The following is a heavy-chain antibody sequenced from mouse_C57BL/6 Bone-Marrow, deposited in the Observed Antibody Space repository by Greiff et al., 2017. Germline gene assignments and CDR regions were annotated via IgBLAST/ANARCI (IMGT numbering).Heavy chain of an antibody. V-gene: IGHV3-6*01. CDR3: ARDGGSNDY. CDR1: GYSITSGYY. D-gene: IGHD1-1*02. J-gene: IGHJ2*01. CDR2: ISYDGSN. Sequence: EVQVVESGPGLVKPSQSLSLTCSVTGYSITSGYYWNWIRQFPGNKLEWMGYISYDGSNNYNPSLKNRISITRDTSKNQFFLKLNSVTTEDTATYYCARDGGSNDYWGQGTTLTVSS.